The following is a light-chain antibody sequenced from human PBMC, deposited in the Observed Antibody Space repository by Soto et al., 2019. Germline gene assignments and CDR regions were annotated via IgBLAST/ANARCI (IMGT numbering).Light chain of an antibody. CDR1: SSNIGSNT. J-gene: IGLJ1*01. CDR2: RNN. V-gene: IGLV1-44*01. Sequence: QSVLTQPPSASGTPGQRVTISCSGSSSNIGSNTVSWYQQLPGTAPKLLIYRNNQRPSGVPDRFSGSKSGTSASLAISGLQSEDEADYYCATWDDSLNGDVFGTGTKVTVL. CDR3: ATWDDSLNGDV.